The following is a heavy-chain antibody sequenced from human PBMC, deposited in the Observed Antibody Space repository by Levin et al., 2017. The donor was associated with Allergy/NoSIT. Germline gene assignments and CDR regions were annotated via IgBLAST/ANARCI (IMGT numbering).Heavy chain of an antibody. CDR1: GFTFSTYA. CDR2: LSGSGTNT. J-gene: IGHJ6*04. Sequence: GESLKISCAASGFTFSTYAMSWVRQAPGKGLEWVSGLSGSGTNTYYADSVKGRFTISRDNSKNTLYLQMHSLRAEDTALYYCVKNNWDNEYILDVWGRGTTVTVSS. CDR3: VKNNWDNEYILDV. V-gene: IGHV3-23*01. D-gene: IGHD1/OR15-1a*01.